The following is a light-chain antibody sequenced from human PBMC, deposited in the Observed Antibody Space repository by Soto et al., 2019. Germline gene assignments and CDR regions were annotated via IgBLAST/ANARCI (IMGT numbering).Light chain of an antibody. CDR1: QSISRR. Sequence: EIVMTQSPATLSVSPGERATLSCRASQSISRRLAWYQQKPGQVPRLLIYGASTRATGIPARFSGSGSETEFTLTISSLQSEDFAVYYCQQYKNWPPFTFGQGTRLEIK. CDR2: GAS. CDR3: QQYKNWPPFT. J-gene: IGKJ5*01. V-gene: IGKV3-15*01.